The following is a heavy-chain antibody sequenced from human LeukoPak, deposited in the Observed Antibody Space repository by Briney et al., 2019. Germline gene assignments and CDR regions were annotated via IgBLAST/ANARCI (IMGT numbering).Heavy chain of an antibody. Sequence: GGSLRLSCAASGFSVSGNYMSWVRQAPGKGLEWVSAIYSGGATYYTDSVKGRFTMSRHTSKNTLDLQMNSLRVEDTAVYFCARQNSGARLNVWGQGTTVTVSS. D-gene: IGHD6-25*01. V-gene: IGHV3-53*04. CDR1: GFSVSGNY. J-gene: IGHJ6*02. CDR3: ARQNSGARLNV. CDR2: IYSGGAT.